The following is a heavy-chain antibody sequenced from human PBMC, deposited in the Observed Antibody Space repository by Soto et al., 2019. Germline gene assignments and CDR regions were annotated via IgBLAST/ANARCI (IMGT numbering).Heavy chain of an antibody. D-gene: IGHD1-1*01. CDR3: GRATTPNENFDY. CDR1: GGSISSGGYY. J-gene: IGHJ4*02. V-gene: IGHV4-31*03. CDR2: IYYSGST. Sequence: SETLSLTCTVSGGSISSGGYYWSWIRQHPGKGLEWIGYIYYSGSTYYNQSLKSRVTISVDTSKNQFSLKLSSVTAADTAVYYCGRATTPNENFDYWGQGTLVTV.